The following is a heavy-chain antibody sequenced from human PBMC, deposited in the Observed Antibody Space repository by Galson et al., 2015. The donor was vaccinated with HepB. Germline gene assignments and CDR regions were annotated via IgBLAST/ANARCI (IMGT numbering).Heavy chain of an antibody. CDR1: GFTFSDYY. V-gene: IGHV3-11*06. D-gene: IGHD6-13*01. J-gene: IGHJ4*02. CDR3: ARDHSSSSWGVLDY. Sequence: SLRLSCAGSGFTFSDYYMSWIRQAPGKGLEWVSYISSGSTYTNYADSVKGRFTISRDNAKNSLYLQMNSLRAEDTAVYYCARDHSSSSWGVLDYWGQGTLVTVSS. CDR2: ISSGSTYT.